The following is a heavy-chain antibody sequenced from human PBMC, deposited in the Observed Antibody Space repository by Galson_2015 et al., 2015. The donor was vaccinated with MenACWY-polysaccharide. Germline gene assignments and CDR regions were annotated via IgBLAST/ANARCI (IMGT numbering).Heavy chain of an antibody. CDR3: ARDEFSAAAYFDY. V-gene: IGHV1-46*01. D-gene: IGHD6-25*01. J-gene: IGHJ4*02. CDR2: INSSGGST. Sequence: SVKVSCKASGYTFTSYYMHWVRQAPGQGLEWMGIINSSGGSTSYAQKFQGRVTMTRDTSTSTVYMELSSLRSEDTAVYYCARDEFSAAAYFDYWGQGTLVTVSS. CDR1: GYTFTSYY.